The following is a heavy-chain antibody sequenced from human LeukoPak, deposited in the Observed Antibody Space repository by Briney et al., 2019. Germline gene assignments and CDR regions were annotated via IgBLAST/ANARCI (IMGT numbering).Heavy chain of an antibody. CDR3: ARAAYSSTWYSRYFDL. CDR2: IPYDGSNK. J-gene: IGHJ2*01. D-gene: IGHD6-13*01. CDR1: GFTFSSYA. Sequence: PGRSLRLSCAASGFTFSSYAMHWVRQAPGKGLEWVAVIPYDGSNKYYADSVKGRFTISRDNSKNTLYLQMNSLRAEDTAVYYCARAAYSSTWYSRYFDLWGRGTLVTVSS. V-gene: IGHV3-30*04.